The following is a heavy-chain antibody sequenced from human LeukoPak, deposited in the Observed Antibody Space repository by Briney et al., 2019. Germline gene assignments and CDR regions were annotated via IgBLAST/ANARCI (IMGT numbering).Heavy chain of an antibody. CDR1: GFTFNNAW. J-gene: IGHJ4*02. CDR3: TSRVAITNDY. V-gene: IGHV3-15*01. Sequence: GGSLRLSCAASGFTFNNAWMNWVRQAPGKGLEWVGRVKTRTDGETTDHSAPVKGRFIISRDDSKNTLYLQMNSLMTEDTAVYYCTSRVAITNDYWGQGTLVTVSS. CDR2: VKTRTDGETT. D-gene: IGHD5-12*01.